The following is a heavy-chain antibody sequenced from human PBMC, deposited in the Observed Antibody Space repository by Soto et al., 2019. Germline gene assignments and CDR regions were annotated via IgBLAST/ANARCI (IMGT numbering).Heavy chain of an antibody. CDR1: GFTFGNYA. D-gene: IGHD2-15*01. V-gene: IGHV3-23*01. CDR3: AKDRGPYCSGGICYPPAWFDP. J-gene: IGHJ5*02. Sequence: GGSLRLSCVGSGFTFGNYAMSWVRQAPGKGLEWVSSITGIDGRTYYADSVKGRFTISRDNPKNTLYLQMNNLRAEDTAMFYCAKDRGPYCSGGICYPPAWFDPWGQGTQVTVSS. CDR2: ITGIDGRT.